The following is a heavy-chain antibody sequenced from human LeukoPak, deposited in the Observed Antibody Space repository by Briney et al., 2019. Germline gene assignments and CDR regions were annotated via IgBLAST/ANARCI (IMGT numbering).Heavy chain of an antibody. CDR2: ISAYNGNT. V-gene: IGHV1-18*01. Sequence: ASVKVSCKASGYTFTSYGISGVRQAPGQGLEWMGWISAYNGNTNYAQKLQGRVTMTTDTSTSTAYMELRSLRSDDTAVYYCARENYDILTGYYYFDYWGQGTLVTVSS. CDR1: GYTFTSYG. J-gene: IGHJ4*02. CDR3: ARENYDILTGYYYFDY. D-gene: IGHD3-9*01.